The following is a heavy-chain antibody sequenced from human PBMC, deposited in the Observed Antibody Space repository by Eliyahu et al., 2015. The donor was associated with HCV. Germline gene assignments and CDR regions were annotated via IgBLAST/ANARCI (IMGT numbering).Heavy chain of an antibody. CDR2: FWDDGSNK. V-gene: IGHV3-33*01. CDR1: GFTFSSYG. CDR3: ARDYEPGLTYETLFDY. J-gene: IGHJ4*02. Sequence: QVQLVESGGGVVQPGRSLRLSCAASGFTFSSYGMHWVRQAPGKGLEWVAGFWDDGSNKYYADSVKGRFTISRDNSKNTLYLQMNSLRAEDTAVYYCARDYEPGLTYETLFDYWGQGTLVTVSS. D-gene: IGHD4/OR15-4a*01.